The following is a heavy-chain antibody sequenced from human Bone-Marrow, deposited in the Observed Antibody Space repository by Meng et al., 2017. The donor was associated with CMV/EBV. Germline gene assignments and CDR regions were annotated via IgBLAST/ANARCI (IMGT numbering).Heavy chain of an antibody. D-gene: IGHD3-9*01. CDR3: ATNYDILTGYYRGYYFDY. CDR2: INPSGGST. CDR1: GYTFTSYY. J-gene: IGHJ4*02. Sequence: ASVKVSCKASGYTFTSYYMHWVRQAPGQGLEWMGIINPSGGSTSYAQKFQGRVTMTRDTSTSTVYMELSSLRSEDTAVYYCATNYDILTGYYRGYYFDYWGQGTRVTVSS. V-gene: IGHV1-46*01.